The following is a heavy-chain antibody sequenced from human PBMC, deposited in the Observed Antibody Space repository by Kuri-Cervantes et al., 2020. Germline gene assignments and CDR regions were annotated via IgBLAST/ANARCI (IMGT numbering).Heavy chain of an antibody. CDR1: GFTFSDYY. D-gene: IGHD5-18*01. CDR3: ASFRSGYSYGPRGSYYYYGMDV. V-gene: IGHV3-11*01. Sequence: GGSLRLSCAASGFTFSDYYMGWIRQAPGEGLEWVSYISSSGSTIYYADSVKGRFTISRDNAKNSLYLQMNSLRAEDTAVYYCASFRSGYSYGPRGSYYYYGMDVWGQGTTVTVSS. CDR2: ISSSGSTI. J-gene: IGHJ6*02.